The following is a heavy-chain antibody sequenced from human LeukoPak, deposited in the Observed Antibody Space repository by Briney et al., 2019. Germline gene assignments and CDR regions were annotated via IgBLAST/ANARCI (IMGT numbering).Heavy chain of an antibody. D-gene: IGHD3-16*01. Sequence: PSETLSLTCAVYGGSFSGYYWSWIRQPPGKGLEWIGEINHSGSTNYNPSLKSRVTISVDTSKNQFSLKLSSVTAADTAVYYCARVYVESGYYYYGMDVWGQGTTVTVSS. CDR2: INHSGST. CDR1: GGSFSGYY. CDR3: ARVYVESGYYYYGMDV. V-gene: IGHV4-34*01. J-gene: IGHJ6*02.